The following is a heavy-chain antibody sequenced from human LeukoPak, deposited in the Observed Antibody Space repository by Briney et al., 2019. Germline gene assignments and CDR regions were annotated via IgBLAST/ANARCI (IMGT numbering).Heavy chain of an antibody. CDR3: AKACTGGTTCFYVDY. CDR1: GFTFIDYD. V-gene: IGHV3-13*01. CDR2: IGIRGDT. D-gene: IGHD2-8*02. J-gene: IGHJ4*02. Sequence: GGSLRLSCAASGFTFIDYDMHWVRQVIGKGLEWVSAIGIRGDTHYSGSVKGRFTISRDNSKNTVYLQMDGLRSDDTAVYFCAKACTGGTTCFYVDYWGRGTLVSVSS.